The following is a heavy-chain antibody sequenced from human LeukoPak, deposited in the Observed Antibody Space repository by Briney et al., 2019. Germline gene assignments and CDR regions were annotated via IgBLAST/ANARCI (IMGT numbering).Heavy chain of an antibody. V-gene: IGHV4-59*12. CDR1: GGSISSYY. Sequence: SETLSLTCTVSGGSISSYYWSWIRQPPGKGLEWIGYIYYSGSTNYNPSLKSRVTISVDTSKNQFSLKLSSVTAADTAVYYCARGGLWFGEFICWGQGTLVTVSS. J-gene: IGHJ4*02. CDR3: ARGGLWFGEFIC. CDR2: IYYSGST. D-gene: IGHD3-10*01.